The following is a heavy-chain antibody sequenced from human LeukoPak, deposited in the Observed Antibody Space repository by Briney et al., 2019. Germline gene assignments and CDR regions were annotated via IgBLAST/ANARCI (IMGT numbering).Heavy chain of an antibody. Sequence: SETLSPTCTVSGDSMTSYYWSFIRQPAGKGLEWIGRIHTSGATYYNPSLKSRLMMSVDTSKNQFSLRLTSVTAADTAVYYCARGDFYDGGGRNWFDPWGQGTLVIVSS. D-gene: IGHD3-16*01. V-gene: IGHV4-4*07. CDR3: ARGDFYDGGGRNWFDP. CDR1: GDSMTSYY. J-gene: IGHJ5*02. CDR2: IHTSGAT.